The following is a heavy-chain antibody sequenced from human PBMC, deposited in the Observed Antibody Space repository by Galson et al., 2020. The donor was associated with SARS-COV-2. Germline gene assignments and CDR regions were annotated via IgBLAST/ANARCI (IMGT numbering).Heavy chain of an antibody. CDR3: ARLGYQQLNAFDI. Sequence: VESLKISCKGSGYSFTSYWIGWVRQMPGKGLEWMGIIYPGDSDTRYSPSFQGQVTISADKSISTAYLQWSSLKASDTAMYYCARLGYQQLNAFDIWGQGTMVTVSS. V-gene: IGHV5-51*01. CDR2: IYPGDSDT. CDR1: GYSFTSYW. D-gene: IGHD1-1*01. J-gene: IGHJ3*02.